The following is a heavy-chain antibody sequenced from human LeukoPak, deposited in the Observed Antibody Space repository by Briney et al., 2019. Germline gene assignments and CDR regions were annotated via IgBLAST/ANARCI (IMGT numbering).Heavy chain of an antibody. CDR1: GFTFRTYS. V-gene: IGHV3-21*01. D-gene: IGHD3-10*01. CDR2: ISSHSIYI. CDR3: ASGSSFDY. J-gene: IGHJ4*02. Sequence: GGSLRLSCAASGFTFRTYSMNWVRQAPGKGLEWVSTISSHSIYIYYADSVKGRFTISRDNAKNLLYLQMDSLRAEDTAVYYCASGSSFDYWGQGTLVTVSS.